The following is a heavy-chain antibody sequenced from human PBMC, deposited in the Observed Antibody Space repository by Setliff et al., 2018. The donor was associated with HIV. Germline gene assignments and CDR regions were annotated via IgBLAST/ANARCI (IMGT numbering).Heavy chain of an antibody. CDR2: IYHSGIT. J-gene: IGHJ3*02. CDR3: ARSISLLRGPLGDVFDI. Sequence: SETLSLTCTVSGGYISISSHYWGGIRQPPGKGLEWIGRIYHSGITYYNASLKSRVSISVDTSKDQFSVKLNSVTAADTAVYYCARSISLLRGPLGDVFDIWGQGTMVTVSS. CDR1: GGYISISSHY. V-gene: IGHV4-39*01. D-gene: IGHD3-10*01.